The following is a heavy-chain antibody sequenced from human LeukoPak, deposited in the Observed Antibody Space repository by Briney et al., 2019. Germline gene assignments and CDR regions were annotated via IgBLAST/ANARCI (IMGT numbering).Heavy chain of an antibody. CDR2: TYYRSKWFN. CDR1: GDIVSSNSAA. V-gene: IGHV6-1*01. CDR3: ARENGVWTEENYYFDY. Sequence: SQTLSLTCAISGDIVSSNSAAWNWIRQSPSRGLEWLGRTYYRSKWFNDYALSVDSRMTITPDTSKNQFSLQLNSVTPEDTAVYYCARENGVWTEENYYFDYWGQGTLVTVSS. J-gene: IGHJ4*02. D-gene: IGHD2-8*01.